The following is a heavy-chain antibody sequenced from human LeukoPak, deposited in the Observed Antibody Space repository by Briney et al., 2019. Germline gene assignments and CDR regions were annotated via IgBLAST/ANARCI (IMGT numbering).Heavy chain of an antibody. Sequence: PGGSLRLSCAASGFTFDDYAMHWVRQAPGKGLEWVSGISWNSGSIGYADSVKGRFTISRDNAKNSLYLQMNSLRAEDTALYYCARFGESPYYYYYYGMDVWGQGTTVTVSS. V-gene: IGHV3-9*01. CDR2: ISWNSGSI. CDR1: GFTFDDYA. CDR3: ARFGESPYYYYYYGMDV. J-gene: IGHJ6*02. D-gene: IGHD3-16*01.